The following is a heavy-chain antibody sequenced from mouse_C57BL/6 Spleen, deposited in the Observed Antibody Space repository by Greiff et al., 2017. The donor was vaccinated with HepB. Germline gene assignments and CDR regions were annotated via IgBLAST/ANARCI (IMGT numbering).Heavy chain of an antibody. CDR1: GYTFTDYY. CDR3: ARLDYGPEAY. J-gene: IGHJ3*01. Sequence: EVQLQQSGPELVKPGASVKISCKASGYTFTDYYMNWVKQSHGKSLEWIGDINPNNGGTSYNQKFKGKATLTVDKSSSTAYMELRSLTSEDSAVYYCARLDYGPEAYWGQGTLVTVSA. CDR2: INPNNGGT. D-gene: IGHD1-1*01. V-gene: IGHV1-26*01.